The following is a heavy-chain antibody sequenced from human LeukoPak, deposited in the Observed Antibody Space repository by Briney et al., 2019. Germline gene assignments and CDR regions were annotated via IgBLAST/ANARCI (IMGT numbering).Heavy chain of an antibody. CDR3: AKPLGITMVRGVKNWFDP. Sequence: PGGSLRLSCAASGFTFSSYGMHWVRQAPGKGLEWVAFIRYDGSNKYYADSVKGRFTISRDNSKNTLYLQMNSLRAEDTAVYYCAKPLGITMVRGVKNWFDPWGQGTLVTVSS. V-gene: IGHV3-30*02. D-gene: IGHD3-10*01. CDR1: GFTFSSYG. J-gene: IGHJ5*02. CDR2: IRYDGSNK.